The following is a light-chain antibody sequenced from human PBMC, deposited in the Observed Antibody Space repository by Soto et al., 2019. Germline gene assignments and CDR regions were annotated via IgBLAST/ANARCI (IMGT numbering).Light chain of an antibody. V-gene: IGLV2-23*02. CDR1: NSDLGSFNF. CDR3: CSDAGTSSYL. Sequence: QSALTQPASVSGSPGQSITISCTRTNSDLGSFNFVSWYQQHPGKAPKVMIYEVAKRPSGIYDRFSGSKSGNTASLTISGLQVEDEAEYYCCSDAGTSSYLFGTGTKVTVL. J-gene: IGLJ1*01. CDR2: EVA.